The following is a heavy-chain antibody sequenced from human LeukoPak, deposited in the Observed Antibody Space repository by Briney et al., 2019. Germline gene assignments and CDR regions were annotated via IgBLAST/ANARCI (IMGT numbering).Heavy chain of an antibody. CDR1: GGSISSSSYY. J-gene: IGHJ4*02. D-gene: IGHD3-22*01. Sequence: PSETLSLTCTVSGGSISSSSYYWGWIRQPPGKGLEWIGSIYYRGSTYYNPSLKSRVTISVDTSKNQFSLKLSSVTAADTAVYYCARVYYYDSSGYYYAYYFDYWGQGTLVTVSS. CDR3: ARVYYYDSSGYYYAYYFDY. CDR2: IYYRGST. V-gene: IGHV4-39*07.